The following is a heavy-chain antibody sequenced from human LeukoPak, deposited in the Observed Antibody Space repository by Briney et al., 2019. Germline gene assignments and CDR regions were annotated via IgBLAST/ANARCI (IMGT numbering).Heavy chain of an antibody. V-gene: IGHV3-23*01. CDR2: ISGRGDGT. Sequence: GGSLRLSCTASGFTFNTHAMSWVRRAPGKGLEWLSAISGRGDGTYYADSVKGRFTVSRDNSKNTLYLQMNSLRAEDTAVYYCASRPGGITMVRGSGYWGQGTLVTVSS. D-gene: IGHD3-10*01. J-gene: IGHJ4*02. CDR1: GFTFNTHA. CDR3: ASRPGGITMVRGSGY.